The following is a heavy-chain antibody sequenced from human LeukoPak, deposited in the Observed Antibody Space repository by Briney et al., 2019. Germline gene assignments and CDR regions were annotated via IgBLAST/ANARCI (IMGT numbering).Heavy chain of an antibody. D-gene: IGHD3-22*01. V-gene: IGHV4-39*07. CDR2: IYYSGST. CDR3: ARVSSPFDYYDSSGYYLNWFDP. J-gene: IGHJ5*02. Sequence: SETLSLTCTVSGGSISSGSYYWGWIRQPPGKGLEWIGSIYYSGSTYYNPSLKSRVTISVDTSKNQFSLKLSSVTAADTAVYYCARVSSPFDYYDSSGYYLNWFDPWGQGTLVTVSS. CDR1: GGSISSGSYY.